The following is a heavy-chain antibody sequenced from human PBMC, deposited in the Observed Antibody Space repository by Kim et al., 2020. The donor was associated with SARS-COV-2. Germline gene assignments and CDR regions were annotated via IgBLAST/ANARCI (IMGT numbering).Heavy chain of an antibody. CDR1: GGSFSGYY. CDR2: INHSGST. CDR3: ARVSSIAARRNYYYYYYGMDV. Sequence: SETLSLTCAVYGGSFSGYYWSWIRQPPGKGLEWIGEINHSGSTNYNPSLKSRVPISVDTYKNQFSLKLSSVTHADTAVYYCARVSSIAARRNYYYYYYGMDVWGQGTTVTVSS. V-gene: IGHV4-34*01. J-gene: IGHJ6*02. D-gene: IGHD6-6*01.